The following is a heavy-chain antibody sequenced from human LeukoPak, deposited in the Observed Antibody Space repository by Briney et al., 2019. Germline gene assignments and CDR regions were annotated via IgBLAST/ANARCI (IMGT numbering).Heavy chain of an antibody. J-gene: IGHJ3*01. CDR2: IYHSGST. V-gene: IGHV4-30-2*01. CDR3: ARDPMSGWLDAFDV. Sequence: SQTLSLTCTVSGGSISSGGYYWSWIRQPPGKGLEWIGYIYHSGSTYYNPSLKSRVTISVDRSKNQFSLKLSSVTAADTAVYYCARDPMSGWLDAFDVWGQGTMVTVSS. CDR1: GGSISSGGYY. D-gene: IGHD6-19*01.